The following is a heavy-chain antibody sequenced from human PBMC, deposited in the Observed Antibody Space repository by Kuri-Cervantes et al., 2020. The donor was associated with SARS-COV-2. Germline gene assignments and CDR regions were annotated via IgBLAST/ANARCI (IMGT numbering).Heavy chain of an antibody. CDR1: GGSITNNHYF. D-gene: IGHD4-17*01. CDR3: ARLPATVTPHY. CDR2: IYYAGNT. V-gene: IGHV4-39*01. J-gene: IGHJ4*02. Sequence: SETLSLTCTVSGGSITNNHYFWGWIRQPPGKGLEWIANIYYAGNTYYNASLKSRVNISVDTSKNQFSLKLSSVTAADTAVYYCARLPATVTPHYWGQGTLVTVSS.